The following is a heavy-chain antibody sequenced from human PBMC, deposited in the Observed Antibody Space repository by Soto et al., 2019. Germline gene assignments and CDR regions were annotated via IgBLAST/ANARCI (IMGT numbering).Heavy chain of an antibody. CDR1: GFTFSSYA. D-gene: IGHD6-19*01. V-gene: IGHV3-23*01. CDR3: AKATVAAHPPDYFDY. CDR2: ISGSGGST. J-gene: IGHJ4*02. Sequence: GGSLRLSCAASGFTFSSYAMSWVRQAPGKGLEWVSAISGSGGSTYYADSVKGRFTISRDNSKNTLYLQMNSLRAEDTGVYYCAKATVAAHPPDYFDYWGQGTLVTVSS.